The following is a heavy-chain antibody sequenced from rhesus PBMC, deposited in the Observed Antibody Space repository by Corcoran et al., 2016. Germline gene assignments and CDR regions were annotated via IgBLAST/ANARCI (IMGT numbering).Heavy chain of an antibody. V-gene: IGHV4-76*01. CDR1: GGSTSLGYD. D-gene: IGHD6-13*01. Sequence: QVQLQESGPGVVKPSETLSLTCAVSGGSTSLGYDWRVIRQPPGKGLEWIGYIYGSSWSTNYNPSLKKRVTISTDTSKNQFSLKLSSVTAADTAVYYCARSHSSWSRCLGYWGQGVLVTVSS. CDR2: IYGSSWST. CDR3: ARSHSSWSRCLGY. J-gene: IGHJ4*01.